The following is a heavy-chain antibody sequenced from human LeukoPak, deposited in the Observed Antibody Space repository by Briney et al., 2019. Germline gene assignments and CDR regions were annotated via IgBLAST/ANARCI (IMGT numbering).Heavy chain of an antibody. Sequence: SETLSPTCTVSGGSVSSGSYYWTWIRQPPGKGLEWIGYIYYSGTTNYNPSLKSRVTISVDTSKNQFSLKLGSVTAADPAVYYCARVGIAVASPFFDYWGQGTLVTVSS. V-gene: IGHV4-61*01. J-gene: IGHJ4*02. CDR1: GGSVSSGSYY. D-gene: IGHD6-19*01. CDR3: ARVGIAVASPFFDY. CDR2: IYYSGTT.